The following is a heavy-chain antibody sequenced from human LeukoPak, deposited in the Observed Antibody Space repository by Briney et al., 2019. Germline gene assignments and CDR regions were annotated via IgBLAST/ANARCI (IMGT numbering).Heavy chain of an antibody. V-gene: IGHV1-2*04. Sequence: EASVKVSCKASGYTFTGYYMHWVRQAPGQGLEWLGWINPNSGGTNYAQKFQGWVTMTRDTSISTAYMELSRLRSDDTAVYYCARNGGYCSSTSCLGYSNYVPFDPWGQGTLVTVSS. CDR1: GYTFTGYY. CDR3: ARNGGYCSSTSCLGYSNYVPFDP. D-gene: IGHD2-2*01. CDR2: INPNSGGT. J-gene: IGHJ5*02.